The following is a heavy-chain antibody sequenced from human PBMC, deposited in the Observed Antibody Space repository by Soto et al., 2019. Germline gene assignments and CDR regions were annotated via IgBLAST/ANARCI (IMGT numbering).Heavy chain of an antibody. Sequence: ASVKVSCKASGYTFTGYYMHWVRQAPGQGLEWMGWINPNSGGTNYAQKFQGWVTMTRDTSISTAYMELSRLRSDDTAVYYCARSVSVVVAATSLVGLSNWFDPWGQGTLVTVSS. J-gene: IGHJ5*02. CDR3: ARSVSVVVAATSLVGLSNWFDP. CDR1: GYTFTGYY. CDR2: INPNSGGT. V-gene: IGHV1-2*04. D-gene: IGHD2-15*01.